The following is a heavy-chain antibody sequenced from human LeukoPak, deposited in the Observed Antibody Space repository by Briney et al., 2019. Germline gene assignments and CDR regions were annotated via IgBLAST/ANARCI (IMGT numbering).Heavy chain of an antibody. CDR3: AKNVLRYFDWLSLIDY. D-gene: IGHD3-9*01. CDR1: GFTFSSYG. CDR2: ISYDGSNK. V-gene: IGHV3-30*18. Sequence: GGSLRLSCAASGFTFSSYGMHWVRQAPGKGLEWVAVISYDGSNKYYADSVKGRFTISRDNSKNTLYPQMNSLRAEDTAVYYCAKNVLRYFDWLSLIDYWGQGTLVTVSS. J-gene: IGHJ4*02.